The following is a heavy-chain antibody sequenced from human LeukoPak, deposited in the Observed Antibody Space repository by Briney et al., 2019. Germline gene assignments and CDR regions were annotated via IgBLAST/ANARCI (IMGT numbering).Heavy chain of an antibody. CDR2: IKQEESEK. CDR3: AREAYYVSGRSPTYYFDC. CDR1: GFTLGTFW. V-gene: IGHV3-7*01. J-gene: IGHJ4*02. D-gene: IGHD3-10*01. Sequence: GGSLRLSCVASGFTLGTFWMTWVRQAPGKGLEWVANIKQEESEKYYVDSVKGRFTISRDNAENTLYLQMNSLRAEDTAVYYCAREAYYVSGRSPTYYFDCWGQGTLVTVSS.